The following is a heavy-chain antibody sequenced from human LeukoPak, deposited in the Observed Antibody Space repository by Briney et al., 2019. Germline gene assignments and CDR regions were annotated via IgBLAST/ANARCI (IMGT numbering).Heavy chain of an antibody. V-gene: IGHV4-38-2*02. CDR1: AYSISSGYY. J-gene: IGHJ3*01. CDR3: ARDTGEP. CDR2: IHHTGYT. Sequence: SETLSLTCSVSAYSISSGYYWGWIRQPPGKGLEWIGSIHHTGYTFYNPSVKSRITISVETSKNQFSLKLSSVTAADTAVYYCARDTGEPWGQGTMVTVSS. D-gene: IGHD2-8*02.